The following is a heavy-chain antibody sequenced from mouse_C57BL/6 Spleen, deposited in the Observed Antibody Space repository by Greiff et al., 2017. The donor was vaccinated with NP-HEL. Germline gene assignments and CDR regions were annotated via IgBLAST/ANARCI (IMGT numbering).Heavy chain of an antibody. CDR1: GYTFTSYW. Sequence: QVQLQQPGAELVKPGASVKLSCKASGYTFTSYWMHWVKQRPGQGLEWIGMIHPNSGSTNYNEKFKSKATLTVDKSSSTAYMQLSSLTSEDSAVYYCARSFNWDEGFAYWGQGTLVTVSA. CDR2: IHPNSGST. D-gene: IGHD4-1*01. CDR3: ARSFNWDEGFAY. J-gene: IGHJ3*01. V-gene: IGHV1-64*01.